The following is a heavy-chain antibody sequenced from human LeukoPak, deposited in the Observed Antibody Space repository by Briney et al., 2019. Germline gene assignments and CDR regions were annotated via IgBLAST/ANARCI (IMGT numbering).Heavy chain of an antibody. CDR3: ARDTPVEMATINYYYYGMDV. V-gene: IGHV1-69*13. CDR2: IIPIFGTA. Sequence: SVKVSCKASGGTFSSYAISWVRQAPGQGLEWMGGIIPIFGTANYAQKFQGRVTITADESTSTAYMELSSLRSEDTAVYYCARDTPVEMATINYYYYGMDVWGQGTTVTVSS. J-gene: IGHJ6*02. D-gene: IGHD5-24*01. CDR1: GGTFSSYA.